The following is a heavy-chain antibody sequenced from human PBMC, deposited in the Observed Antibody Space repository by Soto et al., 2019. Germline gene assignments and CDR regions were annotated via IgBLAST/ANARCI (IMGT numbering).Heavy chain of an antibody. CDR2: VFYTGFT. CDR3: ATSQKGYNWNYFDH. CDR1: GGSISGSYYY. Sequence: SETLSLTCAASGGSISGSYYYWAWLRQSPGKGPVWIGSVFYTGFTSYNPSLESRVSVSGDTSKGQFSLKLSAVTAADTAVYYCATSQKGYNWNYFDHLGQGALVTVSS. D-gene: IGHD1-20*01. J-gene: IGHJ4*02. V-gene: IGHV4-39*01.